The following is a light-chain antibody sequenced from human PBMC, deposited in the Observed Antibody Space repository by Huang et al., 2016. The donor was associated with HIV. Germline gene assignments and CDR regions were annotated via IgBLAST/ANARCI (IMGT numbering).Light chain of an antibody. Sequence: DIQMTQSPSSLSASVGVRGTITCRASQSIRKYLNWYQQKPGKAPKLLIYGASSWQSGVPSRFSGSVSGTDFTLTISSLQPEDFATYYCQQSYSTLLFTFGPGTKVDI. CDR2: GAS. CDR1: QSIRKY. J-gene: IGKJ3*01. CDR3: QQSYSTLLFT. V-gene: IGKV1-39*01.